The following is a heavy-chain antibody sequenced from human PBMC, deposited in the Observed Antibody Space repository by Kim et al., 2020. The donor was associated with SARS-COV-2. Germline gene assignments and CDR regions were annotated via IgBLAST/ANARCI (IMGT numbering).Heavy chain of an antibody. V-gene: IGHV3-23*01. CDR3: TKGRASWLQLGDAFGI. J-gene: IGHJ3*02. Sequence: GGSLRLSCAVSGFTFSNSAMNWVRQAPGTGLEWVSGIIGNGASTFDAESVKGRIAISRDNSKNTLYLHMSSLRAEDTAVYYCTKGRASWLQLGDAFGIWGQGTVVIVSS. CDR1: GFTFSNSA. D-gene: IGHD4-4*01. CDR2: IIGNGAST.